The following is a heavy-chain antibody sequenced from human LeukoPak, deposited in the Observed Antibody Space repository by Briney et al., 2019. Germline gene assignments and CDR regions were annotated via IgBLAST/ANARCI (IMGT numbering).Heavy chain of an antibody. CDR1: GYTFTDYY. D-gene: IGHD6-13*01. J-gene: IGHJ6*03. V-gene: IGHV1-2*02. CDR2: IVPHSGGT. Sequence: ASVKVSCKASGYTFTDYYIHWVRQAPGQGLEWMGWIVPHSGGTNYAQNYQGRITMTRDTSISTAYMELSSLRSDDTAVYYCARVRAAAGISYYYYMDVWGKGTTVTVSS. CDR3: ARVRAAAGISYYYYMDV.